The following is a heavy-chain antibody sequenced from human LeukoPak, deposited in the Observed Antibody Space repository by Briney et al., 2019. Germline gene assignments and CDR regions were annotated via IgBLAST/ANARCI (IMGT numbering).Heavy chain of an antibody. J-gene: IGHJ3*02. CDR2: ISSSSSYT. CDR1: GFTFSDYY. D-gene: IGHD2-15*01. CDR3: ARDYCSGDSCSDAFDI. V-gene: IGHV3-11*06. Sequence: GGSLRLSCAASGFTFSDYYMSWIRQAPGKGLEWVSYISSSSSYTNYADSVKGRFTISRDNAKNSLYLQMNSLRAEDTAVYYCARDYCSGDSCSDAFDIWGQGTMVTVSS.